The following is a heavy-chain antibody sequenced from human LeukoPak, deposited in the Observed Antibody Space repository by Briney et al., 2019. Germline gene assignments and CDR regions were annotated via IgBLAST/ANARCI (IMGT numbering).Heavy chain of an antibody. CDR1: GFTFSSYG. CDR2: ISYDGSNK. V-gene: IGHV3-30*18. Sequence: GRSLRLSCAASGFTFSSYGMHWVRQAPGKGLEWVAVISYDGSNKYYADSVKGRFTISRDNSKNTLYLQMNSLRAEDTAVYYCAKDQFDPWGRGTLVTVSS. J-gene: IGHJ5*02. CDR3: AKDQFDP.